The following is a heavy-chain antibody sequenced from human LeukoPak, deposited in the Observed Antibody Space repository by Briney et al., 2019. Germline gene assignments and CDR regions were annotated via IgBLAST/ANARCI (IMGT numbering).Heavy chain of an antibody. CDR2: IIPILGIA. CDR3: AREGLAKYCSSTSCYGMDV. J-gene: IGHJ6*02. V-gene: IGHV1-69*04. D-gene: IGHD2-2*01. Sequence: GASVKVSCKASGGTFSSYAISWVRQAPGQGLEWMGRIIPILGIANYAQKFQGRVTITADKSTSTAYMELSSLRSEDTAVYYCAREGLAKYCSSTSCYGMDVWGQGTTVTVSS. CDR1: GGTFSSYA.